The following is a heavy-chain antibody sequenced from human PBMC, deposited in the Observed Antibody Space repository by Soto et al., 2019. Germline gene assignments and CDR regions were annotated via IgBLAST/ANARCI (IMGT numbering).Heavy chain of an antibody. CDR1: GFPLSTRGVG. Sequence: QITLKESGPTLVKPTQTLTLTCTFSGFPLSTRGVGVGWIRQPTGTALERLALIYGDDDKRYSPSLKSRLTLIRDTSKNQVVFIITNMDPVDTATYYGANRTFSYIYSVAYWGQGTLVTVAS. V-gene: IGHV2-5*02. CDR2: IYGDDDK. CDR3: ANRTFSYIYSVAY. J-gene: IGHJ4*02. D-gene: IGHD1-26*01.